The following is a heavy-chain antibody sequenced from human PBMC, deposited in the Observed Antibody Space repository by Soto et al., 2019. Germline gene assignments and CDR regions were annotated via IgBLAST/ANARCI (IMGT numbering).Heavy chain of an antibody. CDR3: ARDNYYDSSGYHAAFDP. CDR1: GGSISSGDYY. J-gene: IGHJ5*02. CDR2: IYYSGST. Sequence: QVQLQESGPGLVKPSQTLSLTCTVSGGSISSGDYYWSWIRQPPGKGLEWIGYIYYSGSTYYNPSLKSRVTISVDTSKNQFSLKLSSVTAADTAVYYCARDNYYDSSGYHAAFDPWGQGTLVTVSS. D-gene: IGHD3-22*01. V-gene: IGHV4-30-4*01.